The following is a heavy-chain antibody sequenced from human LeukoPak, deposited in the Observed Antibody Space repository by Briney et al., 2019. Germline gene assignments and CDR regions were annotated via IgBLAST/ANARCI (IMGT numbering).Heavy chain of an antibody. V-gene: IGHV3-23*01. D-gene: IGHD3-16*01. Sequence: GGSLRLSCAASGFTFSSYAMSWVRQAPGKGLEWVSAISGSGGSTYYADSVKGRFTISRDNSKNTLYLQMNSLRAEDTAVYYCANSKSGGWRNDMGSWFDPWGHGTLITVSS. CDR3: ANSKSGGWRNDMGSWFDP. CDR1: GFTFSSYA. CDR2: ISGSGGST. J-gene: IGHJ5*02.